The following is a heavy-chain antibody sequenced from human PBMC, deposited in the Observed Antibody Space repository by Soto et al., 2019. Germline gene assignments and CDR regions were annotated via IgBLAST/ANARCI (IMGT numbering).Heavy chain of an antibody. CDR2: MNPNSGNT. CDR1: GYTFTSYD. J-gene: IGHJ5*02. Sequence: QVQLVQSGAEVKKPGASVKVSCKASGYTFTSYDINWVRQATGQGLEWMGWMNPNSGNTGYAQKFQGRVTMTRNTSISTAYMELSSLRFDDTAVYYCARGFSDCSSGSSFMDWFDPWGQGTLVTVSS. V-gene: IGHV1-8*01. D-gene: IGHD2-15*01. CDR3: ARGFSDCSSGSSFMDWFDP.